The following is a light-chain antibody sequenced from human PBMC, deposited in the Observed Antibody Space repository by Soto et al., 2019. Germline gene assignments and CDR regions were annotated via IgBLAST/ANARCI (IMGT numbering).Light chain of an antibody. CDR1: QSISSY. CDR3: QQSYSTPRWT. Sequence: IQMTQSPSAQCRSVVGRITIPCSASQSISSYLNWYQQKPGKAPKLLIYAASSLHSGVPSRFSGSGSGTDFTLTISSLQPEDLATYYCQQSYSTPRWTVGQGTKVDIK. J-gene: IGKJ1*01. CDR2: AAS. V-gene: IGKV1-39*01.